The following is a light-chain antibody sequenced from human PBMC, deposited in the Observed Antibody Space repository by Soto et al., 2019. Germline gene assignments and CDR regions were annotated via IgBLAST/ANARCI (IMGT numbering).Light chain of an antibody. Sequence: QSVLTQPASVSGSPGQSITISCTGTRSDVGDYNSVSWYQQYPGKAPKLMIYDVSNRPSGVSNRFSGSKSGNTASLTISGLQAEDEADYYCSSYTSSRVFGGGTKVTVL. CDR1: RSDVGDYNS. CDR2: DVS. V-gene: IGLV2-14*01. CDR3: SSYTSSRV. J-gene: IGLJ2*01.